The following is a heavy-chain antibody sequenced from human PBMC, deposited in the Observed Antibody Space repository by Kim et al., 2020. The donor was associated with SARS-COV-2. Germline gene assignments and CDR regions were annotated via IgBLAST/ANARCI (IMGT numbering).Heavy chain of an antibody. CDR2: IYYSGST. Sequence: SETLSLTCTVSGGSISSYYWSWIRQPPGKGLEWIGYIYYSGSTNYNPSLKSRVTISVDTSKNQFSLKLSSVTAADTAVYYCARNYYDSSGYYYWFDPWGQGTLVTVSS. J-gene: IGHJ5*02. CDR1: GGSISSYY. D-gene: IGHD3-22*01. V-gene: IGHV4-59*01. CDR3: ARNYYDSSGYYYWFDP.